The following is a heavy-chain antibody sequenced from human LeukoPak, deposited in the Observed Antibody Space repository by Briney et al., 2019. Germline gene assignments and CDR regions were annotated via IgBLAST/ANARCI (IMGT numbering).Heavy chain of an antibody. Sequence: GESLKISCKGSGYSFTSYWIGWVRQMPGKGLEWMGIIYPGDSDTRYSPSFQGHVTISADKSISTAYLQWSSLKASDTPMYYCETFGALTATGAFDIWGQGTMVTVPS. D-gene: IGHD2-21*02. CDR3: ETFGALTATGAFDI. CDR1: GYSFTSYW. CDR2: IYPGDSDT. V-gene: IGHV5-51*01. J-gene: IGHJ3*02.